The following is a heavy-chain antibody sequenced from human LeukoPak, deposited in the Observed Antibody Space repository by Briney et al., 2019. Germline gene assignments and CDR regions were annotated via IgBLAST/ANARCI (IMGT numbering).Heavy chain of an antibody. CDR1: GGSFSGYY. CDR3: ASDRLGYCSSTSCYNPLDY. J-gene: IGHJ4*02. CDR2: INHSGST. Sequence: SETLSLTCAVYGGSFSGYYWSWIRQPPGKGLEWIGEINHSGSTNYNPSLKSRVTISVDTSKNQFSLKLSSVTAADTAVYYCASDRLGYCSSTSCYNPLDYWGQRTLVTVSS. V-gene: IGHV4-34*01. D-gene: IGHD2-2*02.